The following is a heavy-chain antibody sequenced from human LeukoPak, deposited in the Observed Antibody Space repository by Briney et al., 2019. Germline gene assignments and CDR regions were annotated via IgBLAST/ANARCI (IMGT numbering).Heavy chain of an antibody. Sequence: GGSLRLSXAASGFTFSSYAMSWVRQAPGKGLEWVSAISGSGGSTYYADSVEGRFTISRDNSKNTLYLQMNSLRAEDTAVYYCAKDAPVNIVVVPAANSWGQGTLVTVSS. J-gene: IGHJ4*02. CDR1: GFTFSSYA. CDR3: AKDAPVNIVVVPAANS. V-gene: IGHV3-23*01. D-gene: IGHD2-2*01. CDR2: ISGSGGST.